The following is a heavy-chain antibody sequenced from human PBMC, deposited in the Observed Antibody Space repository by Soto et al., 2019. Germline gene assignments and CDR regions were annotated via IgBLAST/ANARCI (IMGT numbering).Heavy chain of an antibody. Sequence: ASVKVSCKASGYTFTSYDIYWVRQATGQGLEWMGWMNPNTGNSAYAQKFQGRVTVTSDTSINTVHMELSSLRSEDTAVYYCARRAETNGWNGFGADKYYFDFWGQGTLVTVSS. CDR2: MNPNTGNS. J-gene: IGHJ4*02. D-gene: IGHD1-1*01. CDR1: GYTFTSYD. CDR3: ARRAETNGWNGFGADKYYFDF. V-gene: IGHV1-8*01.